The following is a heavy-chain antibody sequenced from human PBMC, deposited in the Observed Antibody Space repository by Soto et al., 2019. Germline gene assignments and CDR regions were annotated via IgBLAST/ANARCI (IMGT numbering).Heavy chain of an antibody. V-gene: IGHV1-2*02. CDR3: ARVTRYYDFWSGYYYYMDV. J-gene: IGHJ6*03. CDR1: GYTFTGYY. D-gene: IGHD3-3*01. Sequence: GASVKVSCKASGYTFTGYYMHWVRQAPGQGLEWMGWINPNSGDTGYAQKFQGRVTMTRNTSISTAYMELSSLRSEDTAVYYCARVTRYYDFWSGYYYYMDVWGKGTTVTVSS. CDR2: INPNSGDT.